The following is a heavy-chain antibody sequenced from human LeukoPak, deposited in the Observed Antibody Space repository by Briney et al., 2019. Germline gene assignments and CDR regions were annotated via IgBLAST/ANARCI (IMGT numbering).Heavy chain of an antibody. V-gene: IGHV3-23*01. J-gene: IGHJ4*02. CDR2: ISGSGGST. D-gene: IGHD3-22*01. CDR1: GFTFSNYG. CDR3: AKDSSGYLDY. Sequence: GGTLRLSCAASGFTFSNYGMSWVRQAPGKGLEWVSAISGSGGSTYYADSVKGRFTISRDNSKNTLYLQMNSLRAEDTAVYYCAKDSSGYLDYWGQGTLVTVSS.